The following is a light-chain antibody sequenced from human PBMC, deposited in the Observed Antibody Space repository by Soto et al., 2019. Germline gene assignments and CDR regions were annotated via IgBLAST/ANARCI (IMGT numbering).Light chain of an antibody. V-gene: IGKV1-5*03. CDR1: LSISSW. Sequence: DIQMTQSPPTLSASVGDTVSITCRASLSISSWLAWYQEKPGKAPKILIYEASNLKSDVPSGFSGSGSGTDFTLTINGLQPDDFATYYCQQYDRFPYSFGPGTRLEIK. J-gene: IGKJ2*01. CDR3: QQYDRFPYS. CDR2: EAS.